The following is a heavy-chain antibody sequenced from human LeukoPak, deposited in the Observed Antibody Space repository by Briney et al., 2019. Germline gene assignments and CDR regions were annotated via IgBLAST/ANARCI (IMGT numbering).Heavy chain of an antibody. V-gene: IGHV4-34*01. J-gene: IGHJ3*02. CDR2: INHSGST. D-gene: IGHD3/OR15-3a*01. CDR1: GGSISSYY. Sequence: SETLSLTCTVSGGSISSYYWSWIRQPPGKGLEWIGEINHSGSTNYNPSLKGRVTISVDTSKNQFSLKLSSVTAADTAVYYCATNGLDAFDIWGQGTMVTVSS. CDR3: ATNGLDAFDI.